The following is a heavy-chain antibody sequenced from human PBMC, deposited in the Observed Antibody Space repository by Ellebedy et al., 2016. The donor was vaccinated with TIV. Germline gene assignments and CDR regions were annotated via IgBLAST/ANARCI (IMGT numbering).Heavy chain of an antibody. CDR3: ARGYCSSTSCYEGTNAFDI. V-gene: IGHV1-3*01. CDR1: GYTFTSYA. D-gene: IGHD2-2*01. Sequence: AASVKVSCKASGYTFTSYAMHWVRQAPGQRLEWMGWINAGNGNTKYSQKFQGRVTITRDTSASTAYMELSSLRSEDTAVYYCARGYCSSTSCYEGTNAFDIWGQGTMVTVSS. J-gene: IGHJ3*02. CDR2: INAGNGNT.